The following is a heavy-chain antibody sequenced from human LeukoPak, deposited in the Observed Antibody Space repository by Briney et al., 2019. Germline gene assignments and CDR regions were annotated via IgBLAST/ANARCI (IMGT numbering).Heavy chain of an antibody. CDR1: GGSISGYY. Sequence: PSETLSLTCTVSGGSISGYYWSWIRQSPGKGLEWIGYIYYSGCTNYNPSLKSRVTMSVDTSKNQFSLKLSSVTAADTAVYYCARHLVGATGTGPFDYWGQGTLVTVSS. J-gene: IGHJ4*02. V-gene: IGHV4-59*08. CDR2: IYYSGCT. CDR3: ARHLVGATGTGPFDY. D-gene: IGHD1-26*01.